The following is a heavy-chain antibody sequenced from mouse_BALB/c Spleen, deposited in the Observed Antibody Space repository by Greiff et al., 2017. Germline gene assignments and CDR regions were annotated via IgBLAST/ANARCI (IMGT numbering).Heavy chain of an antibody. CDR1: GYTFTDYA. V-gene: IGHV1-67*01. Sequence: QGQLQQSGPELVRPGVSVKISCKGSGYTFTDYAMHWVKQSHAKSLEWIGVISTYYGNTNYNQKFKGKATMTVDKSSSTAYMELARLTSEDSAIYYWARADFYAMDYWGQGTSVTVAS. CDR2: ISTYYGNT. CDR3: ARADFYAMDY. J-gene: IGHJ4*01.